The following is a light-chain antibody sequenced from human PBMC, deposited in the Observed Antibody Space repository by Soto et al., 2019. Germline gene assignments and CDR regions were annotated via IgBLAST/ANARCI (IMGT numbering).Light chain of an antibody. V-gene: IGKV1-39*01. Sequence: DIRMTQSPSSLSASVGERVTITCRASQSISVFLNWYQQRPGKAPRLLIFGASSLQSGVPSRFSGSGSGTDITLATSSLQPEDVAPYYWQETYGTPYTFGQGTPLQI. J-gene: IGKJ2*01. CDR2: GAS. CDR1: QSISVF. CDR3: QETYGTPYT.